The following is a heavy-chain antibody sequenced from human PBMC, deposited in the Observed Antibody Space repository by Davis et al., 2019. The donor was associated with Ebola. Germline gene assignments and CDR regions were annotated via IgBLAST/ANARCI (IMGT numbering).Heavy chain of an antibody. CDR3: ARGGAIFPSYFDY. CDR1: GGSISNYY. V-gene: IGHV4-59*01. CDR2: IYYSGVT. J-gene: IGHJ4*02. D-gene: IGHD3-10*01. Sequence: SETLSLTCTVSGGSISNYYWSWIRQPPGKGLECIGFIYYSGVTSYNPSLKGRVTISVDTSRKQFSLKLTSVTAADTAVYYCARGGAIFPSYFDYWGRGALVTVSS.